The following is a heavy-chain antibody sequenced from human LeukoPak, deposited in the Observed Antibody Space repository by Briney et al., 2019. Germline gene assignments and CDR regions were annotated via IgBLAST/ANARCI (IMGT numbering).Heavy chain of an antibody. D-gene: IGHD2-2*01. Sequence: GGSLRLSCAASGFILTNAWMTWVRQAPGKGLEWVSGISGSGGSTYYPDSVKGRFTISRDNSKNTLYLQMNSLRAEDTAVYYCAKDGCSSTSCSPAYYFDYWGQGTLVTVSS. CDR2: ISGSGGST. CDR3: AKDGCSSTSCSPAYYFDY. J-gene: IGHJ4*02. CDR1: GFILTNAW. V-gene: IGHV3-23*01.